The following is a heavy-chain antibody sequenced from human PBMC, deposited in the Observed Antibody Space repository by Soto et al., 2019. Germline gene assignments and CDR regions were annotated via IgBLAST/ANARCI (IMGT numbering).Heavy chain of an antibody. CDR1: GAAFTNAW. V-gene: IGHV3-15*01. Sequence: EVQLVESGGDLVKPGGSLRLSCAASGAAFTNAWMSWVRQAPGKGLEWVVRIKSKADGGTTDYAAPVQGRFTISRDDSKNMLYLQMNSLKTEDTAMYYCTTYDYIWVSDRIRWAYWGQGTLVTVSS. D-gene: IGHD3-16*02. CDR2: IKSKADGGTT. CDR3: TTYDYIWVSDRIRWAY. J-gene: IGHJ4*02.